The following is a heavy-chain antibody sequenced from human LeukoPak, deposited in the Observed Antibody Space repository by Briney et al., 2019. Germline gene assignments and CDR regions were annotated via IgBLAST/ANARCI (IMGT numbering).Heavy chain of an antibody. CDR3: ARAVLGVANFDY. Sequence: ASVKVSCKASGGTFSSYAISWVRQARGQGLEWMGRIIPILGIANYAQKFQGRVTITADESTSTAYMELSSLRSEDTAVYYCARAVLGVANFDYWGQGTVVTVSS. J-gene: IGHJ4*02. D-gene: IGHD5-12*01. CDR1: GGTFSSYA. CDR2: IIPILGIA. V-gene: IGHV1-69*04.